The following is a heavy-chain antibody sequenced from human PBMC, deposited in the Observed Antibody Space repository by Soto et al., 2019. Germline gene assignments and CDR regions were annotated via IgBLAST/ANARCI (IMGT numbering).Heavy chain of an antibody. J-gene: IGHJ4*02. V-gene: IGHV1-3*01. CDR2: INAGNGNT. CDR3: ARRNVYGSGSYSFDY. D-gene: IGHD3-10*01. CDR1: GYTFTGYA. Sequence: ASVKVSCKASGYTFTGYAMHWVRQAPGQRLEWMGWINAGNGNTKYSQKFQGRVTITRDTSASTAYMELSSLRSEDTAVYYCARRNVYGSGSYSFDYWGQGTLVTVSS.